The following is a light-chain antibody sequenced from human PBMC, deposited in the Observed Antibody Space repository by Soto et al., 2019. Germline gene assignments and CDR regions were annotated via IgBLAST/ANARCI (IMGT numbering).Light chain of an antibody. CDR3: SSHTSSTTLV. CDR1: SSDVGSYNF. J-gene: IGLJ1*01. V-gene: IGLV2-14*01. Sequence: LTQPSSLSVSPGQSITISFTGTSSDVGSYNFVSCYQHHPGKAPKLMIYEVINRPSGVSTRFSGFKSGNTASLTISGLQAEDEADYYCSSHTSSTTLVFGTGAKVTVL. CDR2: EVI.